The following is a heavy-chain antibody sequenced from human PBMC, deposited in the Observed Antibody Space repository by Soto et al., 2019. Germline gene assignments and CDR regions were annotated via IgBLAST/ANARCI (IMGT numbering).Heavy chain of an antibody. V-gene: IGHV3-15*07. Sequence: PGGSLRLSCAASGFTFSNAWMNWVRQAPGKGLEWVGRIKSKTDGGTTDYAAPVKGRFTISRDDSKNTLYLQMNSLKTEDTAVYYCTTDLCSGDSCYHYYYYGMDVWGQGTTVTVSS. CDR2: IKSKTDGGTT. J-gene: IGHJ6*02. D-gene: IGHD2-15*01. CDR3: TTDLCSGDSCYHYYYYGMDV. CDR1: GFTFSNAW.